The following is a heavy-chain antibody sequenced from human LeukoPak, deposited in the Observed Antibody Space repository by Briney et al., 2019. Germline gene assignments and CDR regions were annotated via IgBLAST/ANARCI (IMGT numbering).Heavy chain of an antibody. CDR1: GFTFSSYS. V-gene: IGHV3-48*01. D-gene: IGHD3-16*02. Sequence: PGGSLRLSCAASGFTFSSYSMNWVRQAPGKGLEWVSYISSSSSTIYYADSVKGRFTISRDNAKNSLYLQMNSLRAEDTAVYYCARDNYVWGSYRYTVGDYFDYWGQGTLVTVSS. CDR2: ISSSSSTI. J-gene: IGHJ4*02. CDR3: ARDNYVWGSYRYTVGDYFDY.